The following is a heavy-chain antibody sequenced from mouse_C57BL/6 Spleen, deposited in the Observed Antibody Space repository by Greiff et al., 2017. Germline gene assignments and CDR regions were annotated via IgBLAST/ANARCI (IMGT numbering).Heavy chain of an antibody. CDR1: GYAFSSSW. CDR3: AVQDLDY. V-gene: IGHV1-82*01. J-gene: IGHJ2*01. CDR2: INPGDGDT. Sequence: QVQLQQSGPELVKPGASVKISCKASGYAFSSSWMNWVQQRPGKGLEWIGRINPGDGDTNYNGTFKGKATLTTGKSYSTAYMQLSSLTYEDSTVYFCAVQDLDYWGQGTTLTVSS.